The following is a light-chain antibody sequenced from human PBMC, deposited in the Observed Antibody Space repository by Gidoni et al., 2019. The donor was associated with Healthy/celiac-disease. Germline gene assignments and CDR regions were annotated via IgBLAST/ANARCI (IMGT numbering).Light chain of an antibody. CDR2: KAS. CDR3: QQYNSYWT. Sequence: DIKMTQSPSTLSASVGDRITITCRASQSISSWLAWYQQKPGKAPKLLIYKASSLESGVPSRFSGSGSGTEFTLTISSLQPDDFATYYCQQYNSYWTFGQXTKVEIK. CDR1: QSISSW. J-gene: IGKJ1*01. V-gene: IGKV1-5*03.